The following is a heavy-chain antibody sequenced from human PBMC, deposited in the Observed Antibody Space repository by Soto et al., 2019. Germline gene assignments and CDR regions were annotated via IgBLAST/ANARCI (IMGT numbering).Heavy chain of an antibody. D-gene: IGHD5-12*01. CDR1: GASISSNGYY. CDR3: ATVAGWLRLDSRV. J-gene: IGHJ4*02. V-gene: IGHV4-39*02. CDR2: IFYSGTT. Sequence: SETLSLTCTVSGASISSNGYYWGWIRQPPGKGLEWIGSIFYSGTTHYNPSLRSRLSISVDTSKNVFSLKLSSLTAADTAIYYCATVAGWLRLDSRVWGQGTLVTVSS.